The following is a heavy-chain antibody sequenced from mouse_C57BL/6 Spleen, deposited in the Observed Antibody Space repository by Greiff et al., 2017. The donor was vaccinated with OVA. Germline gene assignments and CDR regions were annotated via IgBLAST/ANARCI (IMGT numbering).Heavy chain of an antibody. CDR2: INPNYGTT. CDR3: ARSFLLLRYAMDY. CDR1: GYSFTDYN. V-gene: IGHV1-39*01. D-gene: IGHD1-1*01. Sequence: VQLKESGPELVKPGASVKISCKASGYSFTDYNMNWVKQSNGKSLEWIGVINPNYGTTSYNQKFKGKATLTVDQSSSTAYMQLNSLTSEDSAVYYCARSFLLLRYAMDYWGQGTSVTVSS. J-gene: IGHJ4*01.